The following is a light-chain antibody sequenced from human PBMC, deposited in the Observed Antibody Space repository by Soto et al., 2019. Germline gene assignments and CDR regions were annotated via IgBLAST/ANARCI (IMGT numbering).Light chain of an antibody. Sequence: EIVLTQSPGTLSLPPGGRATLSCRASQSVSATYLAWYQQRPGRAPRLLIYGASTRAPDIPDRFSGSGSGTDFTLTISRLQPEDFAVYYCQHYASSPMYTFGQGTKLENK. CDR2: GAS. CDR3: QHYASSPMYT. J-gene: IGKJ2*01. V-gene: IGKV3-20*01. CDR1: QSVSATY.